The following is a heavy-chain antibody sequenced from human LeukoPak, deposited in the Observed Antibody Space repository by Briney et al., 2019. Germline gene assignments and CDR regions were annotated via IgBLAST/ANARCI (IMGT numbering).Heavy chain of an antibody. CDR2: ISAYNGNT. CDR3: ARVTYYYDSSGYYYFDY. CDR1: GYTFTSYG. Sequence: ASVNVSCKASGYTFTSYGISWVRQAPGQGLEWMGWISAYNGNTNYAQKLQGRVTMTTDTSTSTAYMELRSLRSDDTAVYYCARVTYYYDSSGYYYFDYWGQGTLVTVSS. D-gene: IGHD3-22*01. V-gene: IGHV1-18*01. J-gene: IGHJ4*02.